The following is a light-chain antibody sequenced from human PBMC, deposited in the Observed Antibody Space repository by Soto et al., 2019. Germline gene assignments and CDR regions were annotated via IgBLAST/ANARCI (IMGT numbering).Light chain of an antibody. V-gene: IGLV1-51*01. J-gene: IGLJ3*02. CDR2: DNN. Sequence: QSVLTQPPSVSAAPGQKVTISCSGSSSNIGNNYVSWYQQLPGTAPKLLIYDNNKRPSGIPDRFSGSKSGTSATLGITGLQTGDEADYYCGTWDSSLSAGPFGGGTKLTVL. CDR3: GTWDSSLSAGP. CDR1: SSNIGNNY.